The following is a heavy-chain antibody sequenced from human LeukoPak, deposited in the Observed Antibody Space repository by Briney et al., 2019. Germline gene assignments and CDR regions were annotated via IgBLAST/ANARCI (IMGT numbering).Heavy chain of an antibody. V-gene: IGHV4-34*01. J-gene: IGHJ6*02. CDR2: INHSGST. D-gene: IGHD2-2*01. CDR1: GGSFSGYY. CDR3: ARGVGYCSSTSCYYYYGMDV. Sequence: PSETLSLTCAVYGGSFSGYYWSWIRQPPGKGLEWIGEINHSGSTNYNPSLKSRVTISVDTSKNQFSLKLSSVAAADTAVYYCARGVGYCSSTSCYYYYGMDVWGQGTTVTVSS.